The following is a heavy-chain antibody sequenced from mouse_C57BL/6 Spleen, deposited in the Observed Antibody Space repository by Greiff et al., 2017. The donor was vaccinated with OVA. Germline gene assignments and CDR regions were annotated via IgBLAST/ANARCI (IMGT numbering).Heavy chain of an antibody. CDR1: GFTFSDYG. Sequence: EVQLVESGGGLVKPGGSLKLSCAASGFTFSDYGMHWVRQAPEKGLEWVAYISSGSSTIYYADTVKGRFTISRDNAKNTLFLQMTSLRSEDTAMYYWARGVLESSRGFAYWGQGTLVTVSA. CDR3: ARGVLESSRGFAY. CDR2: ISSGSSTI. V-gene: IGHV5-17*01. D-gene: IGHD1-1*01. J-gene: IGHJ3*01.